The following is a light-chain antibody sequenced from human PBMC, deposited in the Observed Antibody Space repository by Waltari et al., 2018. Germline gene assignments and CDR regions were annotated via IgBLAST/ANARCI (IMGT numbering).Light chain of an antibody. Sequence: IVITQSPDSLAVWLGERATINGKSSQSVLYSTNKKNYLPWYQQKPGQSPKLLIYWASTRESGVPDRFSGSGSETDFTLTISNLQAEDVAVYYCQQYYSTLSWTFGQGTKVEIK. CDR2: WAS. J-gene: IGKJ1*01. CDR3: QQYYSTLSWT. CDR1: QSVLYSTNKKNY. V-gene: IGKV4-1*01.